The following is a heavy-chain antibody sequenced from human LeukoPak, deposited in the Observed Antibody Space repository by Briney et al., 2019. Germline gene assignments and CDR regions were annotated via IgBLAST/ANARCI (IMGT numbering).Heavy chain of an antibody. J-gene: IGHJ4*02. CDR2: INPNSGGT. V-gene: IGHV1-2*02. CDR1: GYTFTGYY. CDR3: ARGMYYDFWSGYYTDTEYYFDY. D-gene: IGHD3-3*01. Sequence: EASVKVSCKASGYTFTGYYMHWVRQAPGQGLEWMGWINPNSGGTNYAQKSQGRVTMTRDTSISTAYMELSRLRSDDTAVYYCARGMYYDFWSGYYTDTEYYFDYWGQGTLVTVSS.